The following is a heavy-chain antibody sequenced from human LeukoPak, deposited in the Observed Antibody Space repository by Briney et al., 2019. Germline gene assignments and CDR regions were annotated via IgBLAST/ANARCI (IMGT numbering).Heavy chain of an antibody. CDR2: ISWNSGSI. D-gene: IGHD1-26*01. J-gene: IGHJ6*03. CDR3: AKGSYLGYYYYYMDV. V-gene: IGHV3-9*03. Sequence: GRSLRLSCAASGFTFDDYAMHWVRQAPGKGLEWVSGISWNSGSISYADSVKGRFTISRDNAKNSLYLQMNSLRAEDMALYYCAKGSYLGYYYYYMDVWGKGTTVTVSS. CDR1: GFTFDDYA.